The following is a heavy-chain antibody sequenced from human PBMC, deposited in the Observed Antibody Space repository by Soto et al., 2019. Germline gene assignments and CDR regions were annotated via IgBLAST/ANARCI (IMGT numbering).Heavy chain of an antibody. CDR1: GYTFTIYC. Sequence: ASVKGSCKASGYTFTIYCISWVRQAPGQGLEWMGWISAYNGNTNYAQKLQGRVTMTTDTSTSTAYMELRSLRSDDTAVYYCARDSSSWYGMDVWGQGTTVTVSS. CDR3: ARDSSSWYGMDV. V-gene: IGHV1-18*01. J-gene: IGHJ6*02. CDR2: ISAYNGNT. D-gene: IGHD6-13*01.